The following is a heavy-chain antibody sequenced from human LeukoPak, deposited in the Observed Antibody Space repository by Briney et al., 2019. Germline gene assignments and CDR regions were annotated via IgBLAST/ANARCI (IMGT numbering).Heavy chain of an antibody. V-gene: IGHV3-7*01. CDR1: GFTFSSYW. CDR2: INQDGSEK. J-gene: IGHJ4*02. Sequence: PGGSLRLSCAASGFTFSSYWMSWVRQAPGKGLEWVANINQDGSEKYCVDSVKGRFTISRDNTKNSLYLQMNSLRAEDTAVYYCARDRRYGYYFDYWGQGTLVTVSS. CDR3: ARDRRYGYYFDY. D-gene: IGHD5-18*01.